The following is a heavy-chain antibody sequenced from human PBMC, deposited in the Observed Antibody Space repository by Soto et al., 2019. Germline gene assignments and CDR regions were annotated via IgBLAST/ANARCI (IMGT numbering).Heavy chain of an antibody. CDR1: GGSISSGGYS. V-gene: IGHV4-30-2*01. J-gene: IGHJ3*02. CDR3: ARGGRFLEWLVSLGGGDAFDI. Sequence: QLQLQESGSGLVKPSQTLSLTCAVSGGSISSGGYSWSWIRQPPGKGLEWIGYIYHSGSTYYNPSLTSRVTIPVDRANNQFSLKLSSVTAADTAVYSGARGGRFLEWLVSLGGGDAFDIWGQGTMVTVSS. CDR2: IYHSGST. D-gene: IGHD3-3*01.